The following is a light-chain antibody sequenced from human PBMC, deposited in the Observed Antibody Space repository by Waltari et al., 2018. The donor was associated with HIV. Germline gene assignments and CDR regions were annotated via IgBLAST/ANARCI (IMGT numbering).Light chain of an antibody. Sequence: QSALTQPASVSGSPGQSITISCTGPSSNVGSDDLVSWYQQHPGQAPKLIIYEVTKRTLGVSNRFSGSKSGNTASLTISGLQAEDEADYYCCSCPRSGIRYVFGTGTKVTVL. V-gene: IGLV2-23*02. CDR3: CSCPRSGIRYV. CDR1: SSNVGSDDL. CDR2: EVT. J-gene: IGLJ1*01.